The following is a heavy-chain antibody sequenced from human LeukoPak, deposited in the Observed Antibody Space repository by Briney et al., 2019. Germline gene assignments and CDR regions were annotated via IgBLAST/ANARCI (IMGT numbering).Heavy chain of an antibody. V-gene: IGHV4-38-2*02. CDR3: ARDRRGGSWYYDY. J-gene: IGHJ4*02. CDR2: IYHSGRT. Sequence: PSETLSLTCAVSGYSISSGYYWGWIRQPPGKGLEWIGSIYHSGRTYYNPSLKSRVTISVDTSKNQFSLKLSSVTAADTAVYYCARDRRGGSWYYDYWGQGTLVTVSS. D-gene: IGHD2-15*01. CDR1: GYSISSGYY.